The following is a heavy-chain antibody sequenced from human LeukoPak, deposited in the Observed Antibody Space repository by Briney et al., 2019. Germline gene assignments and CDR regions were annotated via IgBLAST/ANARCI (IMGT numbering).Heavy chain of an antibody. J-gene: IGHJ5*02. CDR2: ISAYNGNT. Sequence: ASVKVSCKASGYTLTSYGISWVRQAPGQGLEWMGWISAYNGNTNYAQKLQGRVTMTTDTSTSTAYMELRSLRSDDTAVYYCARDLTDYYGSGSYYSGNWFDPWGQGTLVTVSS. V-gene: IGHV1-18*01. D-gene: IGHD3-10*01. CDR1: GYTLTSYG. CDR3: ARDLTDYYGSGSYYSGNWFDP.